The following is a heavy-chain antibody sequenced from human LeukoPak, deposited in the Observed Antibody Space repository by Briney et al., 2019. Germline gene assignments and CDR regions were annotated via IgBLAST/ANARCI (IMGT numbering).Heavy chain of an antibody. CDR1: GFTVSDNY. J-gene: IGHJ4*02. D-gene: IGHD5-12*01. V-gene: IGHV3-7*04. CDR3: ARYSGLNTIDY. CDR2: TKQDGSEK. Sequence: GGSLRLSCAASGFTVSDNYMSCVRQAPGKGLEWVANTKQDGSEKYYVDSVKGRLTISRDNAKNSLYLQMNSLRAEDTAVYYCARYSGLNTIDYWGQGTLVTVSS.